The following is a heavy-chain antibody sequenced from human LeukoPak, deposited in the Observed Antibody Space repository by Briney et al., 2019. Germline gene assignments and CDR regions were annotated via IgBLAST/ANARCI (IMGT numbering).Heavy chain of an antibody. Sequence: NPSETLSLTCTVSGGSISSSSYYWSWIRQPPGKGLEWIGEINHSGNTNYNPSLKSRVTISVDTSKNQFSLELTSVTAADTAVYFCARDGPHDSGPFDFWGQGTLVTVSS. J-gene: IGHJ3*01. V-gene: IGHV4-39*07. CDR1: GGSISSSSYY. CDR2: INHSGNT. CDR3: ARDGPHDSGPFDF. D-gene: IGHD3-22*01.